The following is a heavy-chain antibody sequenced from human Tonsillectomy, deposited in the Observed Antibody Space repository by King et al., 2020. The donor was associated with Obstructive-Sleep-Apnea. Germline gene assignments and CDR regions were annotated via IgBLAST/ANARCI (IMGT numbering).Heavy chain of an antibody. CDR2: IVSSDSYT. CDR3: ARLRAGYTHFDL. CDR1: GYSFTSYW. Sequence: QLVESGAEVKKPGESLRISCKGSGYSFTSYWISWVRQMPGKGLVWMGRIVSSDSYTNYNPSFQGHVTISADNYISTAYLQWASLKSADTAMYYCARLRAGYTHFDLWGRGTLVTVSS. D-gene: IGHD5-18*01. J-gene: IGHJ2*01. V-gene: IGHV5-10-1*01.